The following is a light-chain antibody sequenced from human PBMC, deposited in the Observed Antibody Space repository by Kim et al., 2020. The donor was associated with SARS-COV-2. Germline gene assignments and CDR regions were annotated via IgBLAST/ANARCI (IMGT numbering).Light chain of an antibody. CDR2: GAS. CDR3: HQYGTSPWT. CDR1: QSVSNNY. J-gene: IGKJ1*01. V-gene: IGKV3-20*01. Sequence: SPGEGATLSCRASQSVSNNYLGWYQQKPGQAPRLLIYGASSRAAGIPDRFSGSGSRTDFTLTISRLEPEDFAVYYCHQYGTSPWTFGQGTKVDIK.